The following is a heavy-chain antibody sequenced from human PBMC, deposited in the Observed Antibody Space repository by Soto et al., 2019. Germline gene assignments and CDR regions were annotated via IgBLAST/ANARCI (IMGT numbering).Heavy chain of an antibody. CDR1: GFTFSSYW. V-gene: IGHV3-7*01. J-gene: IGHJ4*02. CDR3: ARDHDYGDYGIDY. D-gene: IGHD4-17*01. CDR2: IKQDGSEK. Sequence: GGSLRLSCAASGFTFSSYWMSWVRQAPGKGLEWVANIKQDGSEKYYVDSVKGRFTISRDNAKNSLYLQMNSLRAEDTAVYYCARDHDYGDYGIDYWGQGTLDTVSS.